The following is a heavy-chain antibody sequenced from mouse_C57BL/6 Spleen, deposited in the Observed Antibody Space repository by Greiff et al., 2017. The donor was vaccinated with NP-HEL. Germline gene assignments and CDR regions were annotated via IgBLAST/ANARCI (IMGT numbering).Heavy chain of an antibody. CDR3: ARSESPYYAMDY. CDR2: INPGSGGT. Sequence: QVQLKQSGAELVRPGTSVKVSCKASGYAFTNYLIEWVKQRPGQGLEWIGVINPGSGGTNYNEKFKGKATLTADKSSSTAYMQLSSLTSEDSAVYFCARSESPYYAMDYWGQGTSVTVSS. CDR1: GYAFTNYL. J-gene: IGHJ4*01. V-gene: IGHV1-54*01.